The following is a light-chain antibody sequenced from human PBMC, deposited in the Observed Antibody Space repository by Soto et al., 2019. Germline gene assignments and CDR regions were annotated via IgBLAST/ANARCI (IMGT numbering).Light chain of an antibody. CDR3: AAWDDSLSGYV. CDR1: SSNIGSNT. V-gene: IGLV1-44*01. Sequence: QSALTQPPSASGTPGQRVTISCSGSSSNIGSNTVNWYQQLPGTAPKLLIYNNNLRPSGVPDRFSGSKSDTSASLAISGLRSEDEADYYCAAWDDSLSGYVFGTGTKVTVL. J-gene: IGLJ1*01. CDR2: NNN.